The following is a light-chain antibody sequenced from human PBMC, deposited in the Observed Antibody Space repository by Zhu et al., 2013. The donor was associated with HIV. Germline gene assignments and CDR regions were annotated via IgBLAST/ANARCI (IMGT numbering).Light chain of an antibody. CDR1: QGISNN. CDR3: QKYDDVPRT. Sequence: GDRVTITCRASQGISNNLAWYQQKPGKVPKLLIYTASTLQSGVPSRFSGSGSGTAFTLTISSLQPEDVATYYCQKYDDVPRTFGQGTKVEIK. CDR2: TAS. J-gene: IGKJ1*01. V-gene: IGKV1-27*01.